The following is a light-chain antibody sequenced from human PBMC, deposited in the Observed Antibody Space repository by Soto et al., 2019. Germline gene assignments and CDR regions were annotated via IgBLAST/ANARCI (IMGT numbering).Light chain of an antibody. CDR2: DVS. Sequence: QSALTQPASVSGSPGQSITISCTGTSSDVGGYNYVSWYQQHPGKAPKLMIYDVSNRPSGVSNRFSGSKSGNTASLTISGLQAEDDADYYCSSYTSSSTVVFGGGTKLPVL. CDR1: SSDVGGYNY. V-gene: IGLV2-14*01. CDR3: SSYTSSSTVV. J-gene: IGLJ2*01.